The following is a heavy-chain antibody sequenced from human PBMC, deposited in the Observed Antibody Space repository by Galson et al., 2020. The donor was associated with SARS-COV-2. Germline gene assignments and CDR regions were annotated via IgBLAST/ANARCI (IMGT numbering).Heavy chain of an antibody. CDR1: GLTFSSYG. D-gene: IGHD4-4*01. CDR2: IWYDGSNK. Sequence: TGGSLRLSCAASGLTFSSYGMHWVRQAQGKGLEWVAVIWYDGSNKYYADSVKGRFTISRDNSKNTLYLQMNSLRAEDTAVYYCARDGYSNYYYYGMDVWGQGTTVTVSS. V-gene: IGHV3-33*01. CDR3: ARDGYSNYYYYGMDV. J-gene: IGHJ6*02.